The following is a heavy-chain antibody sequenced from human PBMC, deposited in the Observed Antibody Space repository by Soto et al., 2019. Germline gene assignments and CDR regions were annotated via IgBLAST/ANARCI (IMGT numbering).Heavy chain of an antibody. J-gene: IGHJ3*02. Sequence: SETLSLTCTVSGGSISSYYWSCIRQPPGKGLEWIAYIYCSGSTTYNPSLKSRVTISVDTSKNQFSLKLSSVTAADTAVYYCAREGTMVRGVTDIWGQGTMVNVSS. CDR3: AREGTMVRGVTDI. CDR1: GGSISSYY. V-gene: IGHV4-59*01. D-gene: IGHD3-10*01. CDR2: IYCSGST.